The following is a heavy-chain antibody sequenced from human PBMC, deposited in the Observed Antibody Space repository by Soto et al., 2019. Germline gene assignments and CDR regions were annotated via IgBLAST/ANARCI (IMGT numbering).Heavy chain of an antibody. J-gene: IGHJ6*03. Sequence: QVQLVQSGAEVKKPGASVKVSCKASGYTFTSYYMHWVRQAPGQGLEWMGIINPSGGSTSYARKVQGRVTMTRDTSTSTVYMELSSLRSEDTAVYYCARGRVFYYGSGSYFTYYMDVWGKGTTVTVSS. CDR2: INPSGGST. D-gene: IGHD3-10*01. CDR1: GYTFTSYY. V-gene: IGHV1-46*03. CDR3: ARGRVFYYGSGSYFTYYMDV.